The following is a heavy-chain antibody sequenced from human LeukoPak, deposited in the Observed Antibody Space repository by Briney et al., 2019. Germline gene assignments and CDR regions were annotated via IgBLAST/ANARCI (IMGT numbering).Heavy chain of an antibody. CDR1: GFTFSSYA. D-gene: IGHD2-21*02. J-gene: IGHJ4*02. V-gene: IGHV3-64*01. CDR2: ISSNGGST. Sequence: HPGGSLRLSCAASGFTFSSYAMHWVRQAPGKGLEYVSAISSNGGSTYYANSVKGRFTISRDNSKITLYLQMGSLRAEDMAVYYCARSWDYCGGDCYSEEVYYFDYWGQGTLVTVSS. CDR3: ARSWDYCGGDCYSEEVYYFDY.